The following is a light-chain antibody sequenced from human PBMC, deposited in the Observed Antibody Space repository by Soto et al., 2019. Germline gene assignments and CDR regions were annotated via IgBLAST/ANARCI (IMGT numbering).Light chain of an antibody. CDR3: MQTTQFPWT. CDR1: QSLAHNDGTTY. CDR2: RIS. J-gene: IGKJ1*01. V-gene: IGKV2-24*01. Sequence: DIVMTQTPLSSPVTLGQPASISCRSSQSLAHNDGTTYLSWLQQRPGQPPRLLLYRISNRFSGVPDRFSGSGAGTDFTLHISRVEAEDVGVYYCMQTTQFPWTFGQGTKVDIK.